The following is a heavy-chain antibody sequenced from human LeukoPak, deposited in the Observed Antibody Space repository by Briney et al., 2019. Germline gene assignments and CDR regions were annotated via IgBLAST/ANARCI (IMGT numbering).Heavy chain of an antibody. CDR3: AREGYDSSGYYYSY. V-gene: IGHV3-7*01. D-gene: IGHD3-22*01. J-gene: IGHJ4*02. CDR2: IKQDGSEK. Sequence: GGSLRLSCAASGFTFSSYWMSWVRRAPGKGLEWVAKIKQDGSEKYYVDSVKGRFTIARDNAKNSLYLKMNSLRAEDTAVYYCAREGYDSSGYYYSYWGQGTLVTVSS. CDR1: GFTFSSYW.